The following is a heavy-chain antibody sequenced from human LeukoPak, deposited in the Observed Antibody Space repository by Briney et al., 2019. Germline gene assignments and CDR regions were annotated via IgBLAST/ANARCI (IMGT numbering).Heavy chain of an antibody. J-gene: IGHJ5*02. CDR1: SGSISSSTYY. Sequence: PSETLSLTCTVSSGSISSSTYYWGWIRQPPGKGLEWIGTIYYTGSTYYNPSLKSRVTISVDTSKNQFSLKLSSVTAADTAVYYCARDEAPGVGAMAGPRWFDPWGQGTLVTVSS. D-gene: IGHD1-26*01. CDR2: IYYTGST. CDR3: ARDEAPGVGAMAGPRWFDP. V-gene: IGHV4-39*07.